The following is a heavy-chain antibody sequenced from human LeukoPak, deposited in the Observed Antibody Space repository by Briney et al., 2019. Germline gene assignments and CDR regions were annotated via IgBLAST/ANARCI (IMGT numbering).Heavy chain of an antibody. CDR1: GFTFSSSS. V-gene: IGHV3-21*01. J-gene: IGHJ4*02. Sequence: GGSLRLSCAASGFTFSSSSMNWVRQAPGKGLEWVSSISSSSTYIYYADSVKGRFTISRDNAKNSLYLQMNSLRAEDTAVYYCAREGYYDFWSDHHYFDYWGQGTLVTVSS. CDR3: AREGYYDFWSDHHYFDY. CDR2: ISSSSTYI. D-gene: IGHD3-3*01.